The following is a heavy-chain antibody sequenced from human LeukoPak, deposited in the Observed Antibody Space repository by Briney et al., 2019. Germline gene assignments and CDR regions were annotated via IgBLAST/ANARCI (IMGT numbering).Heavy chain of an antibody. J-gene: IGHJ5*01. CDR3: ARVRVIREIALGWFDS. CDR2: IKEDGSDK. D-gene: IGHD2-21*01. CDR1: GFTFSSYS. Sequence: PGGSLRLSCAASGFTFSSYSMSWVRQAPGKGLEWVANIKEDGSDKYYVDSVKGRFTISRDNAKNSLYLQMNSLTAGDTALYRCARVRVIREIALGWFDSWGQGTLVTVSS. V-gene: IGHV3-7*03.